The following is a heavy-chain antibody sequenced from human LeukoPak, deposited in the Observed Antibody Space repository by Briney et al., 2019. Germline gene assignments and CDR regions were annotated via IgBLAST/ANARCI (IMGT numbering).Heavy chain of an antibody. V-gene: IGHV3-23*01. CDR1: GFTFSSYA. CDR2: ISGSGGST. D-gene: IGHD4-17*01. CDR3: AKEPGLGVTTGPSDY. J-gene: IGHJ4*02. Sequence: GGSLRLSCAASGFTFSSYAMSWVRQAPGKGLEWVSAISGSGGSTYYADSVKGRFTISRDYSKNTLYLQMNSLRAEDTAVYYCAKEPGLGVTTGPSDYWGQGTLVTVSS.